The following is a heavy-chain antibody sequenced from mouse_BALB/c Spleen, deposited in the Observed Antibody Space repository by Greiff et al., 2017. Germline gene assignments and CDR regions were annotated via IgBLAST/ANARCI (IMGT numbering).Heavy chain of an antibody. V-gene: IGHV5-6-4*01. D-gene: IGHD2-4*01. CDR3: TRTTMITTEAWFAY. CDR1: GFTFSSYT. CDR2: ISSGGSYT. J-gene: IGHJ3*01. Sequence: EVKLMESGGGLVKPGGSLKLSCAASGFTFSSYTMSWVRQTPEKRLEWVATISSGGSYTYYPDSVKGRFTISRDNAKNTLYLQMSSLKSEDTAMYYCTRTTMITTEAWFAYWGQGTLVTVSA.